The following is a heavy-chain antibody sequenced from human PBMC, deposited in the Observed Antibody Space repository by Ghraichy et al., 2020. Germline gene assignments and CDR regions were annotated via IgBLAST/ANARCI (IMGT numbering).Heavy chain of an antibody. V-gene: IGHV4-34*01. CDR3: ASPRGSGGRRAFDI. D-gene: IGHD2-15*01. Sequence: SETLSLTCAVYGGSFSGYYWSWIRQPPGKGLEWIGEINHSGSTNYNPSLKSRVTISVDTSKNQFSLKLSSVTAADTAVYYCASPRGSGGRRAFDIWGQGTMVTVSS. CDR1: GGSFSGYY. CDR2: INHSGST. J-gene: IGHJ3*02.